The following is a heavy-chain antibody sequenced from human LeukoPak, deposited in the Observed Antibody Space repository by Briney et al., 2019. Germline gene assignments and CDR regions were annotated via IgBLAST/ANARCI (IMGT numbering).Heavy chain of an antibody. CDR3: ARESSGSSSWYYFDY. Sequence: GRSLRLSCAASGFTFSSYAMHWVRQAPGKGLEWVAVISYDGSNKYYADSAKGRFTISRDNSKNTLYLQMNSLRAEDTAVYYCARESSGSSSWYYFDYWGQGTLVTVSS. D-gene: IGHD6-13*01. J-gene: IGHJ4*02. CDR1: GFTFSSYA. V-gene: IGHV3-30*04. CDR2: ISYDGSNK.